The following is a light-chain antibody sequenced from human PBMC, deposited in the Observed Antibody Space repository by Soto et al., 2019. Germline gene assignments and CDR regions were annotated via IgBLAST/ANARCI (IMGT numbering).Light chain of an antibody. J-gene: IGKJ4*01. CDR3: QQYNDWPFT. V-gene: IGKV3-11*01. CDR1: QSVGSY. CDR2: DAS. Sequence: ETVLTQSPVTLSLSPGERATLSCRASQSVGSYLAWYQQKPGQAPRLLIYDASSRAPGVPARFSGSGSGTDFTLTISSLEPEDFAVYYCQQYNDWPFTFGGGTKVDIK.